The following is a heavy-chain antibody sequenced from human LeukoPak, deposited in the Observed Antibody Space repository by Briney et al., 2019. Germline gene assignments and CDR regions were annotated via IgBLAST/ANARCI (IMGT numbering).Heavy chain of an antibody. D-gene: IGHD3-22*01. CDR3: ARAYYYDSSGGNFDY. Sequence: GESLKISCKGSGYSFTSNWIGWVRQMPGKGLEWMGIIYPGDSDSRYSPSFQGQVTISADKSISTAYLQWSSLKASDTAMYYCARAYYYDSSGGNFDYWGQGTLVTVSS. CDR1: GYSFTSNW. J-gene: IGHJ4*02. CDR2: IYPGDSDS. V-gene: IGHV5-51*01.